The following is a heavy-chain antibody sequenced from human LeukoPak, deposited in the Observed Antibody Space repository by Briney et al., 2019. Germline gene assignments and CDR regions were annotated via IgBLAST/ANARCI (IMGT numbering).Heavy chain of an antibody. CDR3: ARGPRTLYCSSTSCYNYFDY. D-gene: IGHD2-2*02. V-gene: IGHV4-34*01. Sequence: SETLSLTCAVYGGSFSGYYWSWIRQPPGKGPEWIGEINHSGSTNYNPSLKSRVTISVDTSKNQFSLKLSSVTAADTAVYYCARGPRTLYCSSTSCYNYFDYWGQGTLVTVSS. CDR1: GGSFSGYY. J-gene: IGHJ4*02. CDR2: INHSGST.